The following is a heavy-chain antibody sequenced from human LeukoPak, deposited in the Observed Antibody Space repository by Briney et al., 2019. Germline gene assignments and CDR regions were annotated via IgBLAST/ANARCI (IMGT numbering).Heavy chain of an antibody. CDR1: GFTFSSYW. CDR3: ARDQADGWFDP. J-gene: IGHJ5*02. Sequence: GGSLRLSCGASGFTFSSYWMSWVRQAPGKGRQWVANIKQDGSEKYYVDSVKGRFTISRDNAKNSLYLETNSLRAEDTAVYYCARDQADGWFDPWGQGTLVTVSP. D-gene: IGHD5-24*01. V-gene: IGHV3-7*01. CDR2: IKQDGSEK.